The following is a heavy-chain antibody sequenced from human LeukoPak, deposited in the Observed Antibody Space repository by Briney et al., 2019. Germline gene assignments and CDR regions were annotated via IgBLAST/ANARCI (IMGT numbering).Heavy chain of an antibody. D-gene: IGHD4-23*01. Sequence: GGSLRLSCAASGFTFSDYYMSWIRQAPGKGLEWVSYISSSGSTIYYADSVKGRFTISRDNAKNSVYLQMNSLRAEDTAVYYCAISANGGNSFWNYWGQGTLVTVSS. CDR1: GFTFSDYY. V-gene: IGHV3-11*01. CDR2: ISSSGSTI. J-gene: IGHJ4*02. CDR3: AISANGGNSFWNY.